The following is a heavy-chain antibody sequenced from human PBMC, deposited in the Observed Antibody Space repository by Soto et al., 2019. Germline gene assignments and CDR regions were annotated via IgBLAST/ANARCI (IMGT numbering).Heavy chain of an antibody. CDR2: IYHSGTT. D-gene: IGHD3-10*01. CDR3: ARAQFYSGSGNYYNHMFDP. CDR1: GGSVSAAGYS. Sequence: SETLSLTCAVSGGSVSAAGYSWSWIRQPPGGGLEWIGYIYHSGTTLYNPSLKTRLTISLDRSINRFSLTLTSMTAADTAVYYCARAQFYSGSGNYYNHMFDPWGQGTQVTVSS. J-gene: IGHJ5*02. V-gene: IGHV4-30-2*01.